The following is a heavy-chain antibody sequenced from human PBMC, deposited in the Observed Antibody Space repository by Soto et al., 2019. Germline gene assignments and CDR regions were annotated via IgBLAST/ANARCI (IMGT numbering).Heavy chain of an antibody. V-gene: IGHV5-51*01. CDR1: GYNFAGYW. Sequence: GESLKISCKGSGYNFAGYWIAWVRQMPGKGLELMGIIYPSDSDTRYSPSFQGHITISADKSISIAYLRWSSLKASDTGMYYCATPGGFGMDVWGQGTTVTVSS. CDR3: ATPGGFGMDV. CDR2: IYPSDSDT. D-gene: IGHD5-12*01. J-gene: IGHJ6*02.